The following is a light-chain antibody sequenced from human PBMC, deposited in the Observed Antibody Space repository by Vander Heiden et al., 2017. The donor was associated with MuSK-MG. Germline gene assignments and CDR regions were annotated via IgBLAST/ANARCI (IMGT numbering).Light chain of an antibody. CDR2: LGS. Sequence: DIVMTQSTLSLPVSPGEPASSSSRSSQRLLHSNGYNYLDWYLQKPGQSPQLLICLGSNRAAGVPDRFSGSGSGTYFTLKISRVEAEGVGVYYCMQALQTPWTFGQGTKVEIK. J-gene: IGKJ1*01. V-gene: IGKV2-28*01. CDR1: QRLLHSNGYNY. CDR3: MQALQTPWT.